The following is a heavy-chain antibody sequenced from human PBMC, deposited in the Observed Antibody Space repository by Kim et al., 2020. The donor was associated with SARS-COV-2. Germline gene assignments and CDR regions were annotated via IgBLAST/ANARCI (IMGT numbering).Heavy chain of an antibody. Sequence: GGSLRLSCAASGFTFDDYAMHWVRQAPGKGLEWVSGISWNSGSIGYADSVKGRFTISRDNAKNSLYLQMNSLRAEDTALYYCAKVGRIAAAYFDYWGQGTLVTVSS. J-gene: IGHJ4*02. CDR1: GFTFDDYA. V-gene: IGHV3-9*01. D-gene: IGHD6-13*01. CDR3: AKVGRIAAAYFDY. CDR2: ISWNSGSI.